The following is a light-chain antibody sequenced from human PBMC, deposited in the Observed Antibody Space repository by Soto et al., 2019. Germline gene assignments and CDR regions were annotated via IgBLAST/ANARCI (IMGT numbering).Light chain of an antibody. CDR2: GAS. V-gene: IGKV3D-15*01. Sequence: EVVMTQSPATLSVSPGERATLSCRASQSVSNSLAWYQQKPGQAPRLLIYGASTRAAGIPARFSGSGSATEFTLTITNLHSEDFGVYYGHHYFSWPPYTFGQETKLEIK. CDR3: HHYFSWPPYT. CDR1: QSVSNS. J-gene: IGKJ2*01.